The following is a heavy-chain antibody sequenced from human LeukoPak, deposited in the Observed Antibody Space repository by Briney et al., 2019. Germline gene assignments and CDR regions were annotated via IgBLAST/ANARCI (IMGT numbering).Heavy chain of an antibody. CDR2: ISSSSSYI. J-gene: IGHJ4*02. V-gene: IGHV3-21*01. CDR3: ASHSDPYDYVWGSYRSTPNDY. CDR1: GFTFSSYE. Sequence: GGSLRLSCAASGFTFSSYEMNWVRQAPGKGLEWVSSISSSSSYIYYADSVKGRFTISRDNAKNSLYLQMNSLRAEDTAVYYCASHSDPYDYVWGSYRSTPNDYWGQGTLVTVSS. D-gene: IGHD3-16*02.